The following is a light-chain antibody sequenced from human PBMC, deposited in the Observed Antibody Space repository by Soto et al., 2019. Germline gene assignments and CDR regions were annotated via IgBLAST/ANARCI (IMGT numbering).Light chain of an antibody. CDR1: QRVIGSY. CDR3: QQYGSSPIT. V-gene: IGKV3-20*01. J-gene: IGKJ5*01. CDR2: GAT. Sequence: EIVLTQSPGSLSLSPRERATLSCRASQRVIGSYLAWYQQKPGQAPRLLMFGATNRDTGIQERFSGSGSGTDFTLTISRLEPEDFAVYYCQQYGSSPITFGQGTRLEI.